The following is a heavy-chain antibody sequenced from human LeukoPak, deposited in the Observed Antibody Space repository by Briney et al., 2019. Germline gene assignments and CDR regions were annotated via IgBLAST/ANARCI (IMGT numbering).Heavy chain of an antibody. CDR1: GGSIRSSYYY. D-gene: IGHD5-24*01. J-gene: IGHJ4*02. CDR3: ARHGAEMAIDY. CDR2: IYYSGST. V-gene: IGHV4-39*01. Sequence: SETLSLTCTVSGGSIRSSYYYWGWIRQPPGKGLEWIGGIYYSGSTYYNPSLKSRVTISVDTSKNQFSLKLSSVTAADTAVYYCARHGAEMAIDYWGQGTLVTVSS.